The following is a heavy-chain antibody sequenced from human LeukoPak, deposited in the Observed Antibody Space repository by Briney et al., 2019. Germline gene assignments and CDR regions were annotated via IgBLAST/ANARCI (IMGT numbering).Heavy chain of an antibody. CDR1: LYSSTEYL. Sequence: ASVKVSCKPSLYSSTEYLVHRARQAPGQGLEWTGWINPNSGGTNYAQKFQGRVTMTRDTSISTAFVELSRLRSDDTAVYYGARDIVTERGYCSVGSCYFYYWGQGTLVTVSS. CDR2: INPNSGGT. J-gene: IGHJ4*02. CDR3: ARDIVTERGYCSVGSCYFYY. V-gene: IGHV1-2*02. D-gene: IGHD2-15*01.